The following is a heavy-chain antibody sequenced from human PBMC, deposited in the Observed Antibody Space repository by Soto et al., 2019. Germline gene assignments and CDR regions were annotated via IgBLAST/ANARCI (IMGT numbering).Heavy chain of an antibody. V-gene: IGHV1-69*12. D-gene: IGHD3-3*02. J-gene: IGHJ6*02. Sequence: QVQLVQSGAEVKKPGSSVRVSCKTSGGTFRTSALSWVRQATGQGLEWMGGIMPVFPTPDYAQKFQGRVTITADESTSTAYMELSSLRSEDTAVYYCARDKDRQQLGGNYYYIMDVWGQGTTVTVSS. CDR1: GGTFRTSA. CDR3: ARDKDRQQLGGNYYYIMDV. CDR2: IMPVFPTP.